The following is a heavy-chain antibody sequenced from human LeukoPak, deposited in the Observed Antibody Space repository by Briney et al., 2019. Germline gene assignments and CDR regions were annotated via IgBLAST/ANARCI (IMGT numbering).Heavy chain of an antibody. J-gene: IGHJ6*03. CDR1: GYTFTGYY. D-gene: IGHD2-2*02. CDR2: INPNSGGT. Sequence: ASVKVSCKASGYTFTGYYMHWVRQAPGQGLEWMGWINPNSGGTNYAQKFQGRVTMTRDTSISTAYMELSRLRSDDTAVYYCARSGVVPAAIRPPYYYMDVWGKGTTVTVSS. V-gene: IGHV1-2*02. CDR3: ARSGVVPAAIRPPYYYMDV.